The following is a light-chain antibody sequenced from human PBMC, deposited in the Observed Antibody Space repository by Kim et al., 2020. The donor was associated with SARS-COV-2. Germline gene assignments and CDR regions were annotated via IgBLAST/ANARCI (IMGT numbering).Light chain of an antibody. CDR1: ETVSSSY. J-gene: IGKJ4*01. CDR3: QQYGGSPVT. Sequence: GERANLSCRANETVSSSYVAWYQQRRGLAPRLLIYGPSARATGIPDRFSASGSGSGTDFTLTINRLEPEDSAVYFCQQYGGSPVTFGGGTKVDIK. V-gene: IGKV3-20*01. CDR2: GPS.